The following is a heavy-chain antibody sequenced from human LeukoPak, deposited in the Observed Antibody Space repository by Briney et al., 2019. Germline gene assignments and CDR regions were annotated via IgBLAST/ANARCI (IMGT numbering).Heavy chain of an antibody. CDR2: IYYSGTT. D-gene: IGHD1-26*01. J-gene: IGHJ4*02. CDR3: ARHRVGPTDY. Sequence: SETLSLTYTVSGGSISSSSHYWGWIRQPPGKGPEWIGTIYYSGTTYYNPSLKSRVTISIDTSKNHFSLKLSSVTATDTAVYYCARHRVGPTDYWGQGTLVTVSS. CDR1: GGSISSSSHY. V-gene: IGHV4-39*01.